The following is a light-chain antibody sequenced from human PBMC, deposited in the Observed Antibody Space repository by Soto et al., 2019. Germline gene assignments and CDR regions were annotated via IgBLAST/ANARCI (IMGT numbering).Light chain of an antibody. CDR1: SSDVGGYNY. CDR2: DVS. CDR3: CSYAGRSWV. J-gene: IGLJ3*02. Sequence: QSALTQPRSVSGSPGQSVTISCTGTSSDVGGYNYVSWYQQHPGKAPKLMIYDVSKGPSGVPDRFSGSKSGNTASLTISGLQAEDEADYCCCSYAGRSWVFGGGTKLTVL. V-gene: IGLV2-11*01.